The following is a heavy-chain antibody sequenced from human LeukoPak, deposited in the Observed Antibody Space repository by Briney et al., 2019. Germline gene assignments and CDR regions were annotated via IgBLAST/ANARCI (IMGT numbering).Heavy chain of an antibody. D-gene: IGHD5-18*01. Sequence: TSETLSLTCTVSGGSISSYYWSWIRQPPGKGLEWIGYIYYSGSTNYNPSLKSRVTISVDTSKNQFSLKLSSVTAADTAVYYCARGYSYGYFGYWGQGTLVTVSS. V-gene: IGHV4-59*12. CDR3: ARGYSYGYFGY. CDR2: IYYSGST. J-gene: IGHJ4*02. CDR1: GGSISSYY.